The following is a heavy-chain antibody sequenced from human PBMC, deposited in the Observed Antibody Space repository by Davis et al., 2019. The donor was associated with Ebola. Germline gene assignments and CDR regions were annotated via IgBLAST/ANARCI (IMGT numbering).Heavy chain of an antibody. CDR1: GFTVSSNY. CDR3: AKPTRPFYDFWSGPYYYYGMDV. J-gene: IGHJ6*02. D-gene: IGHD3-3*01. Sequence: GESLKISCAASGFTVSSNYMSWVRQAPGKGLEWVSVIYSGGSTYYADSVKGRFTISRDNSKNTLYLQMNSLRAEDTAVYYCAKPTRPFYDFWSGPYYYYGMDVWGQGTTVTVSS. CDR2: IYSGGST. V-gene: IGHV3-53*05.